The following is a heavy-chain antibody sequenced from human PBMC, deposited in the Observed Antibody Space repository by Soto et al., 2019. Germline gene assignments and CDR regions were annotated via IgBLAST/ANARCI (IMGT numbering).Heavy chain of an antibody. Sequence: PGGSLRLSCAASGFTFSSYAMHWVRQAPGKGLEYVSAISSYGGSTYYADSVKGRFTISRDNSKNTLYLQMGSLRAEDMAVYYCARDPDSSGYYYGMDVWGQATTVTVSS. J-gene: IGHJ6*02. D-gene: IGHD3-22*01. CDR3: ARDPDSSGYYYGMDV. CDR2: ISSYGGST. CDR1: GFTFSSYA. V-gene: IGHV3-64*02.